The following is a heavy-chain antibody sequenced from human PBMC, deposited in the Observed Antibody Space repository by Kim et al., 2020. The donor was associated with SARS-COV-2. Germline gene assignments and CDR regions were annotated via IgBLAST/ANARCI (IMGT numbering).Heavy chain of an antibody. V-gene: IGHV3-15*01. CDR2: IKLKSQGETT. CDR1: GFTFSDAW. D-gene: IGHD6-25*01. J-gene: IGHJ4*02. Sequence: GGSLRLSCAASGFTFSDAWMTWVRQAPGKGLEWVGRIKLKSQGETTDYAVPVKGRFTVSRDDSKNTLFLQMNSLKTEDTGVYYCACGLAKTDTDYWGQGTLVTVSS. CDR3: ACGLAKTDTDY.